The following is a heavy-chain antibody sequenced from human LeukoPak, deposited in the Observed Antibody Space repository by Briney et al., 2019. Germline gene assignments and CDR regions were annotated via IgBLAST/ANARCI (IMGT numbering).Heavy chain of an antibody. CDR2: ISSSSSYI. CDR1: GFTFSSYS. D-gene: IGHD2-2*02. Sequence: PGGSLRLSCAASGFTFSSYSMNWVRQAPGKGLEWVSSISSSSSYIYYADSVKGRFTISRDNAKNSLYLQMNSLRAKDTAVYYCAAMGVPAAIVAFDYWGQGTLVTVSS. V-gene: IGHV3-21*01. CDR3: AAMGVPAAIVAFDY. J-gene: IGHJ4*02.